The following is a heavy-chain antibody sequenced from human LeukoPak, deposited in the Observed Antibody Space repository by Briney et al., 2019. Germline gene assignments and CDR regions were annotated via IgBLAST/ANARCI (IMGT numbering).Heavy chain of an antibody. CDR3: ASAREYCGSAECYEYFQH. J-gene: IGHJ1*01. CDR1: AFTFSSYS. Sequence: PGGSLRLSCAASAFTFSSYSMSWVRQAPGKGLEWVSVIYSGGSAYYADSVNGRFTISRDNSRNTLFLQMNSLRAEDTALYYCASAREYCGSAECYEYFQHWGQGTLVTVSS. V-gene: IGHV3-53*01. CDR2: IYSGGSA. D-gene: IGHD2-21*01.